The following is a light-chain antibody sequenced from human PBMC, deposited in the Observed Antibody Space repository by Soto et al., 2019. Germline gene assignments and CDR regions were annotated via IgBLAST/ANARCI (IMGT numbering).Light chain of an antibody. V-gene: IGLV2-14*01. Sequence: QSVLTQPASVSGSPGQSITISCTGTSSDIGHYDYVSWYQQHPGKAPKLMIYEASNRPSGVPDRFSGSKSGNTASLTISGLQAADEADYYCSLYTSENTYVFGTGTKVTVL. CDR2: EAS. J-gene: IGLJ1*01. CDR1: SSDIGHYDY. CDR3: SLYTSENTYV.